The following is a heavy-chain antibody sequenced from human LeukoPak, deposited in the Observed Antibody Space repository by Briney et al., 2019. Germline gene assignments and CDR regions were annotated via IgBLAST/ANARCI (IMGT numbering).Heavy chain of an antibody. CDR1: GFNFSSYA. CDR3: AKGLYDSSGYSADAFDI. V-gene: IGHV3-23*01. J-gene: IGHJ3*02. D-gene: IGHD3-22*01. CDR2: ISGSGGST. Sequence: GGSLRLSCAASGFNFSSYAMSWVRQAPGKGLEWVSAISGSGGSTYYADSVKGRFTISRDNSKNTLYLQMNSLRAEDTAVYYCAKGLYDSSGYSADAFDIWGQGTMVTVSS.